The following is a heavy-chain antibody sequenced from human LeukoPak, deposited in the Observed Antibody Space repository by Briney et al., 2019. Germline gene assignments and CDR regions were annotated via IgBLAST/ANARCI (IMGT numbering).Heavy chain of an antibody. J-gene: IGHJ4*02. CDR1: GFTFSSYS. V-gene: IGHV3-48*04. CDR3: ARVSRGFRYYFDY. D-gene: IGHD3-10*01. Sequence: RAGGSLRLSCAASGFTFSSYSMNWVRQAPGKGLEWVSYISSSGSTIYYADSVKGRFTISRDNAKNSLYLQMNSLRAEDTAVYYCARVSRGFRYYFDYWGQGTLVTVSS. CDR2: ISSSGSTI.